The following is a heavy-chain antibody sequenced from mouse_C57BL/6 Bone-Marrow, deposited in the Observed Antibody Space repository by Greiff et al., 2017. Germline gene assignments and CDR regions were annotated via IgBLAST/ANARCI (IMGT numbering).Heavy chain of an antibody. CDR3: GAYLDYFDY. Sequence: QVQLQQSGAELVRPGASVKLSCKASGYTFTSYCISWVKQRTGQGLEWIGEIYPRSGNTYYTEKFKGKATLTADKSSSTAYMELRSLTSEDSAVDYCGAYLDYFDYWGQGTTLTVSS. D-gene: IGHD5-1*01. CDR1: GYTFTSYC. CDR2: IYPRSGNT. J-gene: IGHJ2*01. V-gene: IGHV1-81*01.